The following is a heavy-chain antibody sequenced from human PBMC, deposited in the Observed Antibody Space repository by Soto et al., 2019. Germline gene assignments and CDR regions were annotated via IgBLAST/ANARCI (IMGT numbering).Heavy chain of an antibody. D-gene: IGHD4-17*01. CDR1: GDSISRKY. J-gene: IGHJ4*02. V-gene: IGHV4-4*07. CDR3: AMTVIAPSPYLDH. CDR2: IYTTGAT. Sequence: QVQLQESGPGLVKPSETLSLTCSVSGDSISRKYWSWLRQPAGGGLEWSGRIYTTGATNYNSTLKSQVSMSVDTSKNQFSLRLTSVTAADTAVYFCAMTVIAPSPYLDHWGQGLMVNVSS.